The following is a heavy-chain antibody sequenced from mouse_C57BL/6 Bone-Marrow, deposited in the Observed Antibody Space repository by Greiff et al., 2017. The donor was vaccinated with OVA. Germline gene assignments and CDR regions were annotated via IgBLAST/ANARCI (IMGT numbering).Heavy chain of an antibody. V-gene: IGHV5-9*01. CDR1: GFTFSSYT. CDR3: ARHRTGTLHYAMDY. Sequence: EVKLVESGGGLVKPGGSLKLSCAASGFTFSSYTMSWVRQTPEKRLEWVATISGGGGNTYYPDSVKGRFTISRDNAKNTLYLQMSSLRSEDTALYYCARHRTGTLHYAMDYWGQGTSVTVSS. CDR2: ISGGGGNT. D-gene: IGHD4-1*01. J-gene: IGHJ4*01.